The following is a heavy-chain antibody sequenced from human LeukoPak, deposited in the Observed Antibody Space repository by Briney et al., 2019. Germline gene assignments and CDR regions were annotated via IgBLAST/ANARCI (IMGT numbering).Heavy chain of an antibody. Sequence: PSETLSLTCAVYGRSFSGYYWSWIRQPPGKGQEWIGEINHGGSTNYNPSLKSRVTISVDTSKNQFSLKLSSVTAADTAVYYCARGVAAAGIWFDPWGQGTLITVSS. J-gene: IGHJ5*02. CDR1: GRSFSGYY. CDR3: ARGVAAAGIWFDP. D-gene: IGHD6-13*01. V-gene: IGHV4-34*01. CDR2: INHGGST.